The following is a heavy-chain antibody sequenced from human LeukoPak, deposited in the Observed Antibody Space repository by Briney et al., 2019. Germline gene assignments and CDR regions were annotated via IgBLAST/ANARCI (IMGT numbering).Heavy chain of an antibody. Sequence: TGGSLRLSCAASGFTFSSYGMHWVRRAPGKGLEWVAFIRYDGSNKYYADSVKGRFTISRDNSKNTLYLQMNSLRAEDTAVYYCALHYGSGFSSPWGSFDYWGQGTLVTVSS. V-gene: IGHV3-30*02. CDR3: ALHYGSGFSSPWGSFDY. CDR2: IRYDGSNK. D-gene: IGHD3-10*01. J-gene: IGHJ4*02. CDR1: GFTFSSYG.